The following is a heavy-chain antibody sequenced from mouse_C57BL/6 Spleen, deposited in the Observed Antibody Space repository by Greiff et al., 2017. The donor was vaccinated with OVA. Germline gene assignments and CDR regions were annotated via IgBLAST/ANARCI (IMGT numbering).Heavy chain of an antibody. CDR2: IDPEDGET. D-gene: IGHD1-1*01. CDR1: GFNIKDYY. Sequence: VQLQQSGAELVKPGASVKLSCTASGFNIKDYYMHWVKQRTEQGLEWIGRIDPEDGETKYAPKFQGKATITADTSSNTAYLQLSSLPSEDTAVYYCASSGFTTVVEWYFDVWGTGTTVTVSS. V-gene: IGHV14-2*01. J-gene: IGHJ1*03. CDR3: ASSGFTTVVEWYFDV.